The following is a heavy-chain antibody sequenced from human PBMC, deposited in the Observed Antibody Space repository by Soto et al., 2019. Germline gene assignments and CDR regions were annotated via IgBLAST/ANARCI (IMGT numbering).Heavy chain of an antibody. Sequence: GGSLRLSCAVSGFTVSSNSITWVRQAPGQGLEWVSVLHSDVSTYYVDSVKGRFVISRDNSKNTVYLQMNSLRAEDTAIYYCARELGGSWYNWFDPWGQGTLVTVSS. CDR1: GFTVSSNS. CDR3: ARELGGSWYNWFDP. V-gene: IGHV3-53*01. CDR2: LHSDVST. D-gene: IGHD6-13*01. J-gene: IGHJ5*02.